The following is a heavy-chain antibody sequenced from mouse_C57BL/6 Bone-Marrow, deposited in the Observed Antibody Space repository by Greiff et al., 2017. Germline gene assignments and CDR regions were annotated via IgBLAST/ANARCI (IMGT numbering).Heavy chain of an antibody. CDR3: ARSGYYGSSYGGYFDV. Sequence: VQLQQSGAELARPGASVKLSCKASGYTFTSYGISWVKKRTGQGLEWIGEMYPRSGNTYYNEKFKGKDTLTADKSSSTAYMELRSLTSEDSAVYFCARSGYYGSSYGGYFDVWGTGTTVTVSS. CDR1: GYTFTSYG. CDR2: MYPRSGNT. J-gene: IGHJ1*03. D-gene: IGHD1-1*01. V-gene: IGHV1-81*01.